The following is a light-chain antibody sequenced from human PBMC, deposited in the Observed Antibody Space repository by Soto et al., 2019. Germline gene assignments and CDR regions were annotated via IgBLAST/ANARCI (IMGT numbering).Light chain of an antibody. V-gene: IGKV4-1*01. CDR1: QSVLYSSNNKNY. Sequence: DIVMTQSPDSLPVSLGERATINCKSSQSVLYSSNNKNYLAWYQKKPGQPPKVLIYWASTRESGVADRFSGSGSGTDFTLTISSLQAEDVAVYYCQQYYSNPWTFGQGTKVEIK. CDR2: WAS. CDR3: QQYYSNPWT. J-gene: IGKJ1*01.